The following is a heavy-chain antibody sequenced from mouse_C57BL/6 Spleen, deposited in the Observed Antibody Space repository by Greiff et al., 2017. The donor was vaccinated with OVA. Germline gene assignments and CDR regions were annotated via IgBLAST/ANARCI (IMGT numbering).Heavy chain of an antibody. CDR1: GYTFTSYW. D-gene: IGHD6-5*01. Sequence: VQLQQPGTELVKPGASVKLSCKASGYTFTSYWMHWVKQRPGQGLEWIGNINPSNGGTNYNEKFKSKATLTVDKSSSTAYMQLSSLTSEDSAVYYCARSGAYSSYAMDYWGQGTSVTVSS. CDR3: ARSGAYSSYAMDY. V-gene: IGHV1-53*01. CDR2: INPSNGGT. J-gene: IGHJ4*01.